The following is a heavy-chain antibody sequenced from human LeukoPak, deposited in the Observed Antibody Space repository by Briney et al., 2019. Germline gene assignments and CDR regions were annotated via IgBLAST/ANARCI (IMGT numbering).Heavy chain of an antibody. Sequence: NSGGSLRLSCASSGFTFSDYYMSWIRQAPGKGLEWVSHISGSSTYTNYADSVKGRFTISRDNANNSLYLQMNSLRAEDTAVYYCARDSSGPWFDPWGQGTLVTVSS. CDR1: GFTFSDYY. CDR3: ARDSSGPWFDP. D-gene: IGHD6-6*01. V-gene: IGHV3-11*06. J-gene: IGHJ5*02. CDR2: ISGSSTYT.